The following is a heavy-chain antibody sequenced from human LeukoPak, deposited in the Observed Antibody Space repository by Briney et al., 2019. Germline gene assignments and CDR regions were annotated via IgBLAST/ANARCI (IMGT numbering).Heavy chain of an antibody. CDR1: GGSISSYY. CDR3: ARLHTAMLYVGQ. J-gene: IGHJ4*02. D-gene: IGHD5-18*01. Sequence: SETQSLTCTVSGGSISSYYWSWTRQPPGKGLEWIAYIYYSGSTNYNPSLKSRVTISVDTSSNQFSLKLRSVTAADTALYYCARLHTAMLYVGQWGQGTRVTVSP. CDR2: IYYSGST. V-gene: IGHV4-59*08.